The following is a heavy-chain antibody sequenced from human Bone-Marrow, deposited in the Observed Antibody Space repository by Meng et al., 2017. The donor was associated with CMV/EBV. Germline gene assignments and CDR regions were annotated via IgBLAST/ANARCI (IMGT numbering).Heavy chain of an antibody. V-gene: IGHV1-69*02. CDR3: ATTQPRILKTYYDFWSGPREYYFDY. D-gene: IGHD3-3*01. CDR2: IIPILGIA. Sequence: SVKVSCKASGGTFSSYTISWVRQAPGQGLEWMGRIIPILGIANYAQKFQGRVTITADKSTSTAYMELSGLRSEDTAVYYCATTQPRILKTYYDFWSGPREYYFDYWGQGTLVTVSS. J-gene: IGHJ4*02. CDR1: GGTFSSYT.